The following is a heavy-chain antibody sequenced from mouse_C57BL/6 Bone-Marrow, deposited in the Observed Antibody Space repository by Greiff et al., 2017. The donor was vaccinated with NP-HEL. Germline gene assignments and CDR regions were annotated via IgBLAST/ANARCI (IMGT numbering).Heavy chain of an antibody. Sequence: QVQLQQPGAELVRPGSSVKLSCKASGYTFTSYWMHWVKQRPIQGLEWIGNIDPSDSETHYNQKFKDKATLTVDKSSSTAYMQLSSLTSEDSAVYYCARNYRGSFYAMDYWGQGTSVTVSS. D-gene: IGHD2-12*01. J-gene: IGHJ4*01. CDR1: GYTFTSYW. V-gene: IGHV1-52*01. CDR3: ARNYRGSFYAMDY. CDR2: IDPSDSET.